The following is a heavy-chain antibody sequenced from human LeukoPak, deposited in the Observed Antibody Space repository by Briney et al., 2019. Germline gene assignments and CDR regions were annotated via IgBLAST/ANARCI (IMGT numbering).Heavy chain of an antibody. CDR1: GFTFSNYA. CDR3: AKGRYDSSGFNWAA. CDR2: LSGSGGSA. D-gene: IGHD3-22*01. Sequence: PGGSLRLSCEASGFTFSNYAMSWVRQAPGQGLEWVSALSGSGGSAYYADYVKGRFTISRDNSENTLYLQMNSLRAEDTAVYYCAKGRYDSSGFNWAAWGQGTLVTVSS. J-gene: IGHJ4*02. V-gene: IGHV3-23*01.